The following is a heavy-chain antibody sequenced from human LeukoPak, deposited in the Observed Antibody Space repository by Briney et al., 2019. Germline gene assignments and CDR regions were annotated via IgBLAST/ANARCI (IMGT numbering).Heavy chain of an antibody. Sequence: GASVKVSCKASGYTFTGYYMHWVRQAPGQGLEWMGWISAYNGNTNYAQKLQGRVTMTTDTSTSTAYMELRSLRSDDTAVYYCAREGGYYGSGSYYHDYWGQGTLVTVSS. CDR1: GYTFTGYY. D-gene: IGHD3-10*01. J-gene: IGHJ4*02. V-gene: IGHV1-18*04. CDR2: ISAYNGNT. CDR3: AREGGYYGSGSYYHDY.